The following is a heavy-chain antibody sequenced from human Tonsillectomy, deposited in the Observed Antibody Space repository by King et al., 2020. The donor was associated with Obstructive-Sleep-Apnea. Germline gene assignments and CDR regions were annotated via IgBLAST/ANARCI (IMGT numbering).Heavy chain of an antibody. CDR3: ARGGFWEVLKPFDY. Sequence: VPLVESGGGLVKPGGSLRLSCEVSGFTFSDYYMNWIRQAPGKGLEWVSYISASGSTYYADSVKGRFTMSRDSTKNSLFLQMNRLRGEDTAVYYCARGGFWEVLKPFDYWGQGTRVTVSS. D-gene: IGHD3-3*01. CDR1: GFTFSDYY. J-gene: IGHJ4*02. V-gene: IGHV3-11*01. CDR2: ISASGST.